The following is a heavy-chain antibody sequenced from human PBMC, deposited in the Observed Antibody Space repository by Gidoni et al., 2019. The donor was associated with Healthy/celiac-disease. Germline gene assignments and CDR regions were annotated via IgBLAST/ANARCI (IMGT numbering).Heavy chain of an antibody. V-gene: IGHV3-21*01. D-gene: IGHD6-13*01. CDR2: ISSSSSYI. J-gene: IGHJ5*02. CDR3: ARDVGAAAVPGWFDP. Sequence: EVQLVESGGGLVKPGGSLRLSCAASGFTFSSYSMNWVRQAPGKGLEWVSSISSSSSYIYYADSVKGRFTISRDNAKNSLYLQMNSLRAEDTAVYYCARDVGAAAVPGWFDPWGQGTLVTVSS. CDR1: GFTFSSYS.